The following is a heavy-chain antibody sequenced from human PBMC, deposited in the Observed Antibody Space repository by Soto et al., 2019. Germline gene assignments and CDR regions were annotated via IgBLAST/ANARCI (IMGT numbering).Heavy chain of an antibody. CDR1: GGSISSGGYY. V-gene: IGHV4-31*03. J-gene: IGHJ2*01. CDR2: IYYSGST. Sequence: QVQLQESGPGLVKPSQTLSLTCTVSGGSISSGGYYWSWIRQHPGKGLEWIGYIYYSGSTYYNPSLKSRVTISVDTSKNQFSLKLSSVTAADTAVYYCARDPRDSIIGITMVRENWYFDLWGRGTLVTVSS. CDR3: ARDPRDSIIGITMVRENWYFDL. D-gene: IGHD3-10*01.